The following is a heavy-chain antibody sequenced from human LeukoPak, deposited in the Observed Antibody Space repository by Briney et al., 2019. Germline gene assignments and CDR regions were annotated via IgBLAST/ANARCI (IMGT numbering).Heavy chain of an antibody. CDR3: AKGSTIFGVVSDMDV. D-gene: IGHD3-3*01. Sequence: GGSLRLSCAASGFTFSTYTMKWVRQAPGKGLEWVSYISGSSSTIYYADSVKGRFTISRDNAKNSLYLQMNSLRAEDTAVYYCAKGSTIFGVVSDMDVWGKGTTVTVSS. J-gene: IGHJ6*03. V-gene: IGHV3-48*01. CDR2: ISGSSSTI. CDR1: GFTFSTYT.